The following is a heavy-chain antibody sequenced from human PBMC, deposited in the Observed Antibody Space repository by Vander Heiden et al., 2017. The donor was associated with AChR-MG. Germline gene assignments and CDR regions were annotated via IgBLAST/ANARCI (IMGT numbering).Heavy chain of an antibody. D-gene: IGHD3-3*01. Sequence: QVQLPQWGAGLLKPSETLSLTCAVYGGSFSGYYWSWIRHRPGKGRKWSGESNHSGSANYNSSLKSRVTRAGDTAKNQFSLKLSAVTAADTAVYYWARGRPQYYDFWSADSKGKTPNFDYWGQGTLVTVSS. CDR2: SNHSGSA. CDR1: GGSFSGYY. V-gene: IGHV4-34*01. J-gene: IGHJ4*02. CDR3: ARGRPQYYDFWSADSKGKTPNFDY.